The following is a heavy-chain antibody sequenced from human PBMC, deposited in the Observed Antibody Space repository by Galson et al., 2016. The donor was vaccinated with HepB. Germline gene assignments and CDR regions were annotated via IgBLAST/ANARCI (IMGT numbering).Heavy chain of an antibody. D-gene: IGHD6-13*01. J-gene: IGHJ4*02. CDR1: GYSISSGYQ. CDR3: ARGSLWYDY. CDR2: IYRSGST. V-gene: IGHV4-38-2*01. Sequence: TLSLTCAVSGYSISSGYQWAWIRQPPGKGLEWIGSIYRSGSTYYNPSLKSRVTISVDTSKNQFSLKLNSVTAADTAVYYCARGSLWYDYWGQGTLVTVSS.